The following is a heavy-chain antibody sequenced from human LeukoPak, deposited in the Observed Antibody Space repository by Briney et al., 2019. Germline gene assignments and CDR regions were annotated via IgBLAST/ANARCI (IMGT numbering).Heavy chain of an antibody. CDR2: INHSGST. CDR3: ARGRRTPSIAARIGREKTNWFDP. V-gene: IGHV4-34*01. Sequence: GSLRLSCAASGFTFSSYSMNWVRQPPGKGLEWIGEINHSGSTNYNPSLKSRVTISVDTSKNQFSLKLSSVTAADTAVYYCARGRRTPSIAARIGREKTNWFDPWGQGTLVTVSS. CDR1: GFTFSSYS. J-gene: IGHJ5*02. D-gene: IGHD6-6*01.